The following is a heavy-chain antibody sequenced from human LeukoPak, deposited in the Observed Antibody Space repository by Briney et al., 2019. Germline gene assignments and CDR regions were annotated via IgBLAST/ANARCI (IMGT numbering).Heavy chain of an antibody. J-gene: IGHJ4*02. CDR2: IKSKTDGETT. CDR1: GFTFTNAW. D-gene: IGHD3-10*01. V-gene: IGHV3-15*01. Sequence: GGSLRLSCVDSGFTFTNAWMSWVRQAPGKGLEWTGRIKSKTDGETTNYAEPVRGRFTISRDDSKSAVYLQMNSLKIEDTAVYYCTTDLGTYYHGSQRLIPIDYWGQGTLVTVSS. CDR3: TTDLGTYYHGSQRLIPIDY.